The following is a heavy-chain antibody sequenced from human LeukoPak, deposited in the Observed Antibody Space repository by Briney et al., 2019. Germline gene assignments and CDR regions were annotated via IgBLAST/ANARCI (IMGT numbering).Heavy chain of an antibody. J-gene: IGHJ4*02. Sequence: PGGSLRLSCAASGFTFSDYYMSWIRQAPGKGLEWVSCTSSSGSTIYYADSVKGRFTISRDDSKNTLYLQMNSLRAEDTAVYYCAKDHIYGDYSFDYWGQGTLVTVSS. D-gene: IGHD4-17*01. V-gene: IGHV3-11*04. CDR3: AKDHIYGDYSFDY. CDR1: GFTFSDYY. CDR2: TSSSGSTI.